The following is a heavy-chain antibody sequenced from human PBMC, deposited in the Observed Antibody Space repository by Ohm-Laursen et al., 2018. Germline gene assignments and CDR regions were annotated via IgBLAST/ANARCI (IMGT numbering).Heavy chain of an antibody. Sequence: GTLSLTCIVSGGSISSSSYYWGWIRQPPGKGLEWIGGMYYSGNTYYNPSLKSRVTIAVDTSKNQFSLKLTSVTPADTAVYYCAGDAVAVDFWGQGTLVTVSS. CDR1: GGSISSSSYY. V-gene: IGHV4-39*07. J-gene: IGHJ4*02. D-gene: IGHD5-12*01. CDR3: AGDAVAVDF. CDR2: MYYSGNT.